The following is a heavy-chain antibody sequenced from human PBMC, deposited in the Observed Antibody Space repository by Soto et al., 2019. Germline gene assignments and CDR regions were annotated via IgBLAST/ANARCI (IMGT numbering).Heavy chain of an antibody. V-gene: IGHV1-69*01. CDR2: IIPKLGSA. CDR1: GGGNLRDYR. CDR3: ARGGGGYNFVAVY. D-gene: IGHD1-26*01. Sequence: QVQLVQSGAEVKKPGSSVQVSCKASGGGNLRDYRTTWVRQAPGQGLEWVGGIIPKLGSANYAQNFQCRVTITGEESRSTVYRELQGLSSGDTAVYYCARGGGGYNFVAVYGGQGTPVTVSS. J-gene: IGHJ4*02.